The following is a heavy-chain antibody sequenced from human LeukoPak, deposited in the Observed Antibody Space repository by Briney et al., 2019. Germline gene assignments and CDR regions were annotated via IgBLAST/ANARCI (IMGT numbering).Heavy chain of an antibody. CDR2: INSDGSST. D-gene: IGHD3-9*01. Sequence: GGCLTATCAASGFAFSSGWRHWVRQAPGKGLVWVSRINSDGSSTTYADSVKGRFTISRDNAKNTLYLQMNSLRAEDTAMYYCASRWLYFDLWGRGTLVTVSS. V-gene: IGHV3-74*03. CDR1: GFAFSSGW. CDR3: ASRWLYFDL. J-gene: IGHJ2*01.